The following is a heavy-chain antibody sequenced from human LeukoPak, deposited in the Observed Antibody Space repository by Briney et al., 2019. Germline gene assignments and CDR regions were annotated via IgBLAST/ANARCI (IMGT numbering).Heavy chain of an antibody. V-gene: IGHV4-59*01. CDR3: ARDRSQQLAYFDY. CDR1: GGSISSYY. CDR2: ISYSGST. J-gene: IGHJ4*02. D-gene: IGHD6-13*01. Sequence: LSETLSLTCTVSGGSISSYYWSWIRQPPGKGLEWIGYISYSGSTNYNPSLKSRVTISVDTSKNQFSLKLTSVTAADTAVYYCARDRSQQLAYFDYWGQGTLVTVSS.